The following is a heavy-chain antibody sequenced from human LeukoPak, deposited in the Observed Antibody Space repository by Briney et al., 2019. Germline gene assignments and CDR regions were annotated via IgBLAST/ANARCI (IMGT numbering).Heavy chain of an antibody. Sequence: GSLRLSCVCFGFTFSRYAMGWLRQAPGKWLDGVAVSCGCCGGIYYADSVKGRLNVSRDNSKNTLFLQMTRLRAEDTAVYSCATRLTDHLRWYFGYWGQGTMVTVSS. CDR1: GFTFSRYA. V-gene: IGHV3-23*01. J-gene: IGHJ4*01. CDR3: ATRLTDHLRWYFGY. D-gene: IGHD4-23*01. CDR2: SCGCCGGI.